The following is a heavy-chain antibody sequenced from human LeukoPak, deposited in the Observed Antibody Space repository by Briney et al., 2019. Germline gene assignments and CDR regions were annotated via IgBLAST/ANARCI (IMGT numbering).Heavy chain of an antibody. Sequence: SETLSLTCNVSGDSIGSSSYYWGWIRQTPEKGLEWIGSNFYSRSTYYTPSLKSRVTMSLDTSKNQFSLRLTSVTAADTAVYYCARQVAIVEPTDPNWFDSWGQGTLVTVSS. V-gene: IGHV4-39*07. CDR1: GDSIGSSSYY. CDR3: ARQVAIVEPTDPNWFDS. CDR2: NFYSRST. J-gene: IGHJ5*01. D-gene: IGHD1-26*01.